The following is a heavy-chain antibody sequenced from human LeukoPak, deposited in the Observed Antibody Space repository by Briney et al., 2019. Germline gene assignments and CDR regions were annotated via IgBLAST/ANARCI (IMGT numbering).Heavy chain of an antibody. J-gene: IGHJ4*02. CDR3: ARVRDYVWGSYRSSSGFDY. CDR2: INHSGST. V-gene: IGHV4-34*01. D-gene: IGHD3-16*02. CDR1: GGSFSGYF. Sequence: SETLSLTCAVYGGSFSGYFWSWIRQPPGKGLEWIGEINHSGSTNYNPSLKSRVTISVDTSKNQFSLKLSSVTAADTAVYYCARVRDYVWGSYRSSSGFDYWGQGTLVTVSS.